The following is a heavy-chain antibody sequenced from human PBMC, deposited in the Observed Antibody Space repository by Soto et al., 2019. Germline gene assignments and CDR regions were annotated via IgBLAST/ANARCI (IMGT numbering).Heavy chain of an antibody. CDR1: GGSISSYY. J-gene: IGHJ4*02. D-gene: IGHD7-27*01. Sequence: QVQLQESGPGLVKPSETLSLTCTVSGGSISSYYWCWIRQPPGKGLEWIGYIYYSGSTDYDPSLKCLVTISVHTSKNQFSLKLSSVTAADTAVYYGARRWGTYFDFWGQGTLVTVSS. V-gene: IGHV4-59*01. CDR2: IYYSGST. CDR3: ARRWGTYFDF.